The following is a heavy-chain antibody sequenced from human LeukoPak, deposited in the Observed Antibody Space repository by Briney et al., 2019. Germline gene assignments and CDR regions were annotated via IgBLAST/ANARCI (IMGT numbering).Heavy chain of an antibody. CDR1: GGSFSGYY. CDR3: ARAYDSSGYYYEEYFQH. CDR2: INHSGST. J-gene: IGHJ1*01. D-gene: IGHD3-22*01. V-gene: IGHV4-34*01. Sequence: PSETLSLTCAVYGGSFSGYYWSWIRQPPGKGLEWIGEINHSGSTNYNPSLKSRVTISVDTSKNQSSLKLSSVTAADTAVYYCARAYDSSGYYYEEYFQHWGQGTLVTVSS.